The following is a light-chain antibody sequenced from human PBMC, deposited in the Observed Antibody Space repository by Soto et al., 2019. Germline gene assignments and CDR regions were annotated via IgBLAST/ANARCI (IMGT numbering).Light chain of an antibody. CDR2: DAS. Sequence: DVQMTQSPSTLSASVGDRLTITCRASQRISTWLAWYQQKPGKAPTLLISDASTLESGVPSRFRGSVSGTEVTLTISSQQPDDFAANYCHQYSTYPWTFGQGTKVEI. V-gene: IGKV1-5*01. CDR3: HQYSTYPWT. CDR1: QRISTW. J-gene: IGKJ1*01.